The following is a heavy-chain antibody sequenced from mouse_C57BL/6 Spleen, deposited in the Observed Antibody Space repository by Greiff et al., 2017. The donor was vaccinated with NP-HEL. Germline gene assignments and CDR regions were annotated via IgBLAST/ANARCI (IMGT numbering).Heavy chain of an antibody. V-gene: IGHV1-82*01. CDR3: ARATLGRDCDY. CDR2: IYPGDGDT. Sequence: VQLQQSGPELVKPGASVKISCKASGYAFSSSWMNWVKQRPGKGLEWIGRIYPGDGDTNYNGKFKGKATLTADKSSSTAYMQLSSLTSEDSAVYFCARATLGRDCDYWGQGTTLTVSS. D-gene: IGHD4-1*01. J-gene: IGHJ2*01. CDR1: GYAFSSSW.